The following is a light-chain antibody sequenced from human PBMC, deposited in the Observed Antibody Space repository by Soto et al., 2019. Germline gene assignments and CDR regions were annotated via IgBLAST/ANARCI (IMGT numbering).Light chain of an antibody. CDR1: QSVGDQ. J-gene: IGKJ1*01. CDR2: DAS. V-gene: IGKV3-11*01. CDR3: VQRINWPWT. Sequence: EIVLTQSPATLSLSPGERATLSCRASQSVGDQLAWYQQKPGQAPRLLIYDASNRATGIPTRFSGSGAGTDLTLTISSLEPEDFALYYCVQRINWPWTVGPGTKVEIK.